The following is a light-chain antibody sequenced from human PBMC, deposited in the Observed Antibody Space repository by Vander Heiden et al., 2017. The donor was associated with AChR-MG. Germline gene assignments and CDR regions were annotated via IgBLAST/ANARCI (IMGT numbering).Light chain of an antibody. J-gene: IGKJ2*02. CDR3: HQYCSSQCT. Sequence: ILFTQPPRTLSLSARERASLSCTTSQSVSNYLAWYQQKPGQAPRLLIYCASSRATGISDRFSGSGSGTDFTLTISRLEPEDFAVYYCHQYCSSQCTFGHGTKLEIK. V-gene: IGKV3-20*01. CDR1: QSVSNY. CDR2: CAS.